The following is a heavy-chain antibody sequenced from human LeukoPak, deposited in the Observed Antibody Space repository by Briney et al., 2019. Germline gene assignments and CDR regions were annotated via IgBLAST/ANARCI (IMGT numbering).Heavy chain of an antibody. CDR3: ARAGFLENYFDY. D-gene: IGHD3-3*01. Sequence: SETLSLTCTVSGGSIGTYSWNWIRQPPGKGLEWIGYIYYSGTTNYNPSLKSRVTISVDTSKNQFSLKLSSVTAADTAVYYCARAGFLENYFDYWGQGTLVTVSS. J-gene: IGHJ4*02. CDR2: IYYSGTT. CDR1: GGSIGTYS. V-gene: IGHV4-59*12.